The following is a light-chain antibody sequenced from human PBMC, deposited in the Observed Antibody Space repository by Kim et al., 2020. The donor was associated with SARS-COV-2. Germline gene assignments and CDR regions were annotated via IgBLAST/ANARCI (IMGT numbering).Light chain of an antibody. CDR3: QAWDSSTEV. V-gene: IGLV3-1*01. J-gene: IGLJ3*02. CDR2: QDS. Sequence: SVSPGQTASITCSGDKLGDKYACWYQKKPGQSPVLVIYQDSKRPSGIPERFSGSNSGNTATLTISGTQAMDEADYYCQAWDSSTEVFGGGTQLTVL. CDR1: KLGDKY.